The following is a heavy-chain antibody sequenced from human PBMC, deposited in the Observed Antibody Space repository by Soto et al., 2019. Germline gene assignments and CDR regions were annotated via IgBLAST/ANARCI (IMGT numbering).Heavy chain of an antibody. CDR3: ARDGTPYGGFDY. J-gene: IGHJ4*02. CDR1: GFTFSSYA. V-gene: IGHV3-30-3*01. D-gene: IGHD6-13*01. CDR2: ISYDGSNK. Sequence: QVQLVESGGGVVQPGRSLRLCCAASGFTFSSYAMHWVRQAPGKGLEWVAVISYDGSNKYYADSVKGRFTISRDNSKNTLYLQMNRLRAEDTAVYYCARDGTPYGGFDYWGQGTLVTVSS.